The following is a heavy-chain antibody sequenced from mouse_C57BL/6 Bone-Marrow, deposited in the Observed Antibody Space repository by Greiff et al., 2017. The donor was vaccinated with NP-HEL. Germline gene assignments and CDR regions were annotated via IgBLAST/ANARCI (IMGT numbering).Heavy chain of an antibody. J-gene: IGHJ1*03. CDR1: GYTFTSYG. Sequence: QVQLQQSGAELARPGASVKLSCKASGYTFTSYGISWVKQRTGQGLEWIGEIYPRSGNTYYNEKFKGKATLTADKSSSTAYMELRSLTSEDSAVYFCARDYDGSSYVWYFDVWGTGTTVTVSS. CDR2: IYPRSGNT. CDR3: ARDYDGSSYVWYFDV. D-gene: IGHD1-1*01. V-gene: IGHV1-81*01.